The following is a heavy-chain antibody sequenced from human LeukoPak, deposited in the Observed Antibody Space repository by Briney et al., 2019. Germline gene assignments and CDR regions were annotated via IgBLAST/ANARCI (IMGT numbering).Heavy chain of an antibody. J-gene: IGHJ6*02. Sequence: GGSLRLSCAASGFTFSSYWMHWVRQAQGKGLVWVSRINSDGSSTSYADSVKGRFTISRDNAKNTLYLQMNSLRAEDTAVYYCARDPTLYFDWLPLYYYYGMDVWGQGTTVTVSS. D-gene: IGHD3-9*01. V-gene: IGHV3-74*01. CDR3: ARDPTLYFDWLPLYYYYGMDV. CDR1: GFTFSSYW. CDR2: INSDGSST.